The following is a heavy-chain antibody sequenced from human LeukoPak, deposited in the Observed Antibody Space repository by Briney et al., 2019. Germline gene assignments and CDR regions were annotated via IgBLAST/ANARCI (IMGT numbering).Heavy chain of an antibody. J-gene: IGHJ4*02. V-gene: IGHV3-33*01. D-gene: IGHD6-19*01. CDR3: ARPARIAVAGTLDY. CDR1: GFTFSSYG. Sequence: PGGSLRLSCAASGFTFSSYGMHWVRQAPGKGLERVAVIWYDGSNKYYADSVKGRFTISRDNSKNTLYLQMNSLRAEDTAVYYCARPARIAVAGTLDYWGQGTLVTVSS. CDR2: IWYDGSNK.